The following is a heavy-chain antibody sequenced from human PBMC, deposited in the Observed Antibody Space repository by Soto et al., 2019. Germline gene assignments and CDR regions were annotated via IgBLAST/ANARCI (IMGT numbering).Heavy chain of an antibody. Sequence: SETLSLTCAVSSGSLSSSNWWSWVRQPPGKGLEWTGEIYHSGSTNYRPSLKSRVTISVDTSKNQFSLKLSSVTAADTAVYYCARHHRPGIHAFDIWGQGTMVTVSS. J-gene: IGHJ3*02. D-gene: IGHD6-13*01. CDR2: IYHSGST. CDR1: SGSLSSSNW. CDR3: ARHHRPGIHAFDI. V-gene: IGHV4-4*02.